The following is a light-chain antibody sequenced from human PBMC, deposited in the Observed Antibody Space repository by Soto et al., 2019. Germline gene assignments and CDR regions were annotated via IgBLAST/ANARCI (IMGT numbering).Light chain of an antibody. CDR1: QTISSW. CDR3: QLYNSYSPT. V-gene: IGKV1-5*01. CDR2: DAS. J-gene: IGKJ1*01. Sequence: DYHITQTSSALYAPIGIREDRTCGASQTISSWLAWYQQKPGKAPKLLIYDASSLESGVPSRFSGSGSGTEFPLTISSLQPDDFATYYCQLYNSYSPTFGQGTKVDIK.